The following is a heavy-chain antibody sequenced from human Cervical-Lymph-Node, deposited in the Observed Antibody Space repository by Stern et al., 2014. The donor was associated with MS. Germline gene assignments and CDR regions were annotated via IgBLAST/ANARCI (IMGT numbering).Heavy chain of an antibody. Sequence: QVTLRESGPALVKPTQTLTLTCTFSGFSLRTSGMYVSWVRQSPGKALEWLALIVWDGDRSYGTSLKARLSISKVTSKNQVILTMTNMDPVDTGTYYCARINGGADGTGVDYWGQGTLVTVSS. CDR2: IVWDGDR. D-gene: IGHD1/OR15-1a*01. CDR3: ARINGGADGTGVDY. J-gene: IGHJ4*02. V-gene: IGHV2-70*20. CDR1: GFSLRTSGMY.